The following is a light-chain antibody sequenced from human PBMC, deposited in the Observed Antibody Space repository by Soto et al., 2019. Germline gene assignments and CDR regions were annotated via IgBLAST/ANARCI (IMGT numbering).Light chain of an antibody. CDR2: DAS. V-gene: IGKV1-5*01. J-gene: IGKJ1*01. CDR1: QSISSW. Sequence: DIQMTQSPSTLSASVGDRVTIPCRASQSISSWLAWYQQKPGTAPKLLIYDASSLESGVPSRFSGSGSGTEFTLTISSLQPDDFATYYCHQYDSYSSEFGQGTKVDIK. CDR3: HQYDSYSSE.